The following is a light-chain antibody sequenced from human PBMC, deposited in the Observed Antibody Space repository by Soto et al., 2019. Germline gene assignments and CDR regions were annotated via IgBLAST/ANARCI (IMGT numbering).Light chain of an antibody. CDR2: EAT. CDR3: CSFAGSNSWV. Sequence: QSALTQPASVSGSPGQSITISCTGSSSDVGTYDLVSWYQHHPGAAPKLMIYEATRRPSGISNRFSGSKSGNTASLTISGLQAEDEADYYCCSFAGSNSWVFGRGTKVTVL. V-gene: IGLV2-23*01. CDR1: SSDVGTYDL. J-gene: IGLJ3*02.